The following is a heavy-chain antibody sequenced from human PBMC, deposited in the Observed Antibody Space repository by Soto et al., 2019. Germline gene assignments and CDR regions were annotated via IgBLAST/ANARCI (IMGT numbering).Heavy chain of an antibody. D-gene: IGHD4-17*01. CDR3: ARVGHDYGDYGGDY. CDR2: INHSGST. CDR1: GGSFSGYY. V-gene: IGHV4-34*01. Sequence: SETLSLTCAVYGGSFSGYYWSWIRQPPGKGLEWIGEINHSGSTNYNPSLKSRVTISVDTSKNKFSLKLSSVTAADTAVYYCARVGHDYGDYGGDYWGQGTLVTVSS. J-gene: IGHJ4*02.